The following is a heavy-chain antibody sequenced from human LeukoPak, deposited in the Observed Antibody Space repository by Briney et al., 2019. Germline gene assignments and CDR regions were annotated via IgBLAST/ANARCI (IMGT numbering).Heavy chain of an antibody. J-gene: IGHJ4*02. V-gene: IGHV4-59*08. D-gene: IGHD6-6*01. CDR2: VYYTGST. CDR1: GGSVSNYY. CDR3: ARHFAYSSSSYFDY. Sequence: KASETLSLTCSVSGGSVSNYYWSWIPQPPGEGLEWIGYVYYTGSTNYNPSLKSRVTMFEDKSKNQFSLRLYSVTVADTAVYYCARHFAYSSSSYFDYWGQGSLVTVSS.